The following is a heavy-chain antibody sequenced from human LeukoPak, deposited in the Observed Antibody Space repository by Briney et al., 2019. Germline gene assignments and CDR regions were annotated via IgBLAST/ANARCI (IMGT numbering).Heavy chain of an antibody. CDR3: ARDAPPNVEMATAVDY. CDR1: GFTFSSYS. J-gene: IGHJ4*02. CDR2: ISSSSSYI. D-gene: IGHD5-24*01. V-gene: IGHV3-21*01. Sequence: AGGSLRLSCAASGFTFSSYSMNWVRQAPGKGLEWVSSISSSSSYIYYADSVKGRFTISRDNAKNSLYLQMNSLRAEDTAVYYCARDAPPNVEMATAVDYWGQGTLVTVSS.